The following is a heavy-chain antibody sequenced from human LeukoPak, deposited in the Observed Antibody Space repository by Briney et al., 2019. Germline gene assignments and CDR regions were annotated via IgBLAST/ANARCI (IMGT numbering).Heavy chain of an antibody. CDR2: INPNSGGT. J-gene: IGHJ4*02. Sequence: ASVKVSCKASGGTLSSYAISWVRQAPGQGLEWMGWINPNSGGTNYAQKFQGRVTMTRDTSISTAYMELSRLRSDDTAVYYCARGPAIVVVVAATRFIHDFDYWGQGTLVTVSS. D-gene: IGHD2-15*01. CDR3: ARGPAIVVVVAATRFIHDFDY. V-gene: IGHV1-2*02. CDR1: GGTLSSYA.